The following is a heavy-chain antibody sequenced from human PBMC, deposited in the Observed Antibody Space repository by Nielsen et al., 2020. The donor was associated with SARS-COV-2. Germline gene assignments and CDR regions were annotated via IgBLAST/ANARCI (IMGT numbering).Heavy chain of an antibody. V-gene: IGHV3-9*01. D-gene: IGHD3-22*01. CDR2: ISWNSGSI. CDR1: GFTFDDYA. Sequence: GGSLRLSCAASGFTFDDYAMHWVRQAPGKGLEWVSGISWNSGSIGYADSVKGRFTISRDNAKNSLYLQMNSLRAEDTALYYCAKVESLSFSSGYYGYDYWGQGTLVTVSS. CDR3: AKVESLSFSSGYYGYDY. J-gene: IGHJ4*02.